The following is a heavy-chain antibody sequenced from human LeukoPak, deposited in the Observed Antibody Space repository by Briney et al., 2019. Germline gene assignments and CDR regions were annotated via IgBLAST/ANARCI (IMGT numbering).Heavy chain of an antibody. J-gene: IGHJ4*01. D-gene: IGHD2-21*02. CDR1: GYSFTSYW. V-gene: IGHV5-51*01. CDR2: IYPGDSDT. CDR3: AKKPYCGGDCYFHEQ. Sequence: GESLKISCKGSGYSFTSYWIGWVRQMPGKGLEWMGIIYPGDSDTRYSPSFQGQVTISADKSISTAYLQWSSLKASDTAMYLCAKKPYCGGDCYFHEQRGPGTLVTVSS.